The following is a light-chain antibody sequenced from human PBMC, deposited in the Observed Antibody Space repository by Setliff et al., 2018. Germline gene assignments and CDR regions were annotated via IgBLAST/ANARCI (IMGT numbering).Light chain of an antibody. J-gene: IGLJ1*01. V-gene: IGLV2-14*01. CDR3: SSYSGSSTLV. Sequence: ALSQPASVSGSPGQSITISCTGTSSDVGGYNYVSWYQQHPGKAPKLMIYEVSDRPSGVSNRFSGSRSGNTASLTISGLQAEDEADYYCSSYSGSSTLVFGTGTKVTVL. CDR2: EVS. CDR1: SSDVGGYNY.